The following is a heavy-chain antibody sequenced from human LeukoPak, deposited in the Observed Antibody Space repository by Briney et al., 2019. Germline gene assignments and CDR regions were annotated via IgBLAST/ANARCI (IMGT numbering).Heavy chain of an antibody. CDR1: GGTFSSYA. V-gene: IGHV1-69*13. D-gene: IGHD2-15*01. J-gene: IGHJ4*02. Sequence: GASVKLSCTASGGTFSSYAISWVRQAPGQGLEWMGGITPIFGTANYAQKFQGRVTITADESTSTAYMELSSLRSEDTAVYYCASVQGYCSGGSCYSRFDYWGQGTLVTVSS. CDR3: ASVQGYCSGGSCYSRFDY. CDR2: ITPIFGTA.